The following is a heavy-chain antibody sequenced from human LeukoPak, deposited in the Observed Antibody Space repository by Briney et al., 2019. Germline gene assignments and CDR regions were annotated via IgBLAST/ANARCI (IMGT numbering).Heavy chain of an antibody. CDR2: IHTSGSN. J-gene: IGHJ4*02. Sequence: SETLSLTCTVSGGSISTYYWIWIRQPAGKGLEWIGRIHTSGSNTYNPSLKSRVTTSVDTSKNRFSLKLSSVTAADTAVYYCARGGVYFDYWGQGTLVTVSS. CDR3: ARGGVYFDY. V-gene: IGHV4-4*07. CDR1: GGSISTYY.